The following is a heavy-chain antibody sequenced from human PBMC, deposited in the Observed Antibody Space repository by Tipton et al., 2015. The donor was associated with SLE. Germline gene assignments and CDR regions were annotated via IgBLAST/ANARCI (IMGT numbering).Heavy chain of an antibody. CDR2: FSQSGST. D-gene: IGHD3-16*01. J-gene: IGHJ6*03. CDR1: GVSISNYY. CDR3: ARMEGGLMDV. V-gene: IGHV4-59*08. Sequence: TLSLTCTVSGVSISNYYWTWIRLPPGGGLEWIGYFSQSGSTNYNPSLKSRVTMSVDTSKNQFSLKLTSVTAADTAFYYCARMEGGLMDVWGKGTTVTVSS.